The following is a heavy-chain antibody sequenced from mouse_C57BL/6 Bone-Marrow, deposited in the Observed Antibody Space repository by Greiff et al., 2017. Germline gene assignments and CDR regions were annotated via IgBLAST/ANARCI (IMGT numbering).Heavy chain of an antibody. J-gene: IGHJ2*01. V-gene: IGHV1-7*01. CDR1: GYTFTSYW. CDR3: AKRPYSDYFFDY. Sequence: QVQLKQSGAELAKPGASVKLSCKASGYTFTSYWMHWVKQRPGQGLEWIGYINPSSGYTKYNQKFKDKATLTADKSSSTAYMQLSSLTYEDSAVYYCAKRPYSDYFFDYWGQGTTLTVSS. D-gene: IGHD2-12*01. CDR2: INPSSGYT.